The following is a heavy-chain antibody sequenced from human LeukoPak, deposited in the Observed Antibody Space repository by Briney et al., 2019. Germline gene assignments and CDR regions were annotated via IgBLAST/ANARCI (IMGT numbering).Heavy chain of an antibody. D-gene: IGHD2-2*01. CDR3: AKDIGGDWTYCSATSCYESAFDV. J-gene: IGHJ3*01. CDR2: INCNGGRN. Sequence: GRSLRLSCEASGFTFGAYSMNWVRQAPGKGLEWVSGINCNGGRNGYADFVKGRFIISRDNARNSLYLQMNSLRPEDTAFYYCAKDIGGDWTYCSATSCYESAFDVWGQGTMVTVSS. V-gene: IGHV3-9*01. CDR1: GFTFGAYS.